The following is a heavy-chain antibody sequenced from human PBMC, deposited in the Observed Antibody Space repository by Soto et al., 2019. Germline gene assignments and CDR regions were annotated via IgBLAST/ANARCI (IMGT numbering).Heavy chain of an antibody. CDR2: IYWDDGK. CDR3: AHRYIMALAEYFQH. CDR1: RFSLSTSGVG. D-gene: IGHD3-16*01. V-gene: IGHV2-5*02. Sequence: SGPTLVNPTQTLTLTYTYSRFSLSTSGVGVGWIRQPPGQALEWLALIYWDDGKRYSPSLKSRLTITKDTSKNQVVLTMTNMDPVDTATYYCAHRYIMALAEYFQHWGQGTLVTVSS. J-gene: IGHJ1*01.